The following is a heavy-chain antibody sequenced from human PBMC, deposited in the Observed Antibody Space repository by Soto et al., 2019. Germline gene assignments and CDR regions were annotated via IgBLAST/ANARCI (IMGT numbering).Heavy chain of an antibody. Sequence: SGPTLVNPTQTLTLTCTFSGFSLSTSGVGVGWIRQPPGKALEWLALIYWDDDKRYSPSLKNRLTIFKDTAKNLVILIMTNMDPVDTATYYCAHLVIWQPFDWSRDWFAFWSQRTSVTVSA. D-gene: IGHD3-9*01. V-gene: IGHV2-5*02. CDR1: GFSLSTSGVG. CDR3: AHLVIWQPFDWSRDWFAF. J-gene: IGHJ5*01. CDR2: IYWDDDK.